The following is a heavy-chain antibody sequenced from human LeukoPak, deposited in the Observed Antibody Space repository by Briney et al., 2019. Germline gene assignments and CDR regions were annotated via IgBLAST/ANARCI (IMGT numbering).Heavy chain of an antibody. Sequence: PSETLSLTCTVSGGSISSYYWSWIRQPPGKGLEWIGYIYYSGSTNYNPSLKSRVTISVDTSKNQFSLKLSSVTAADTAVYYCAGDTYYYDSSGYSPFYYYYGMDVWGQGTTVTVSS. CDR1: GGSISSYY. CDR3: AGDTYYYDSSGYSPFYYYYGMDV. J-gene: IGHJ6*02. CDR2: IYYSGST. D-gene: IGHD3-22*01. V-gene: IGHV4-59*01.